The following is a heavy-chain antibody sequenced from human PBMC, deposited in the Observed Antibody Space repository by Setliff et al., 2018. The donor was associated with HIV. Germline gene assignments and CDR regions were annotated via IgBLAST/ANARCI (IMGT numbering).Heavy chain of an antibody. D-gene: IGHD3-10*01. CDR3: ARGVRGVVNGMDV. V-gene: IGHV3-48*01. CDR1: GFTFGDYA. J-gene: IGHJ6*02. CDR2: IGMSSHTSV. Sequence: GESLKISCTASGFTFGDYAMSWVRQAPGKGLEWVSYIGMSSHTSVIYSDSVKGRFTISRDNARNSFYLQMNSLRAEDTAVYYCARGVRGVVNGMDVWGQGTTVTVS.